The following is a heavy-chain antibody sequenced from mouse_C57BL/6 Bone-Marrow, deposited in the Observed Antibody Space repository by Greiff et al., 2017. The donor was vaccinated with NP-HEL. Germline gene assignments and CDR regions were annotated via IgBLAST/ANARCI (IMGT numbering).Heavy chain of an antibody. D-gene: IGHD2-5*01. CDR3: ARNFYSNYGWFAY. CDR2: ILTGGGT. J-gene: IGHJ3*01. Sequence: VQVVESGPGLVAPSPSLSITCTVSGFSLTSYAISWVRQPPGKGLEWLGVILTGGGTTYYSAPNYRLSRSKDNSKSQVFIKMNRLQTDDTARYYCARNFYSNYGWFAYWGQGTLVTVSA. CDR1: GFSLTSYA. V-gene: IGHV2-9-1*01.